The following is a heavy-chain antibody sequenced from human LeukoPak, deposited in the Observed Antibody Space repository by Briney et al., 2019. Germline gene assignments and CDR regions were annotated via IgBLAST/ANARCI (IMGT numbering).Heavy chain of an antibody. V-gene: IGHV4-30-4*01. CDR2: IYYSGST. J-gene: IGHJ4*02. CDR1: GGSISSGDYY. Sequence: NPSETLSLTCTVSGGSISSGDYYWSWIRQPPGKGLEWIGYIYYSGSTYYNPSLKSRVTISVDTSKNQFSLKLSSVTAADTAVYYCARSTYYYDSSASPEFDYWGQGTLVTASS. CDR3: ARSTYYYDSSASPEFDY. D-gene: IGHD3-22*01.